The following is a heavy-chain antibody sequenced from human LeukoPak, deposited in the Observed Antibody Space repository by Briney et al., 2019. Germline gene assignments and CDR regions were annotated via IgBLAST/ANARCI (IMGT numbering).Heavy chain of an antibody. J-gene: IGHJ4*02. CDR1: GFTFSSYG. V-gene: IGHV3-33*01. CDR2: IWYDGSNK. Sequence: PGGSLRLSCAASGFTFSSYGMHWVRQAPGKGLEWVAVIWYDGSNKYYADSVKGRFTISRDNSKNTLYLQMNSLRAEDTAVYYRARFPRAYSSSSEADYWGQGTLVTVSS. CDR3: ARFPRAYSSSSEADY. D-gene: IGHD6-6*01.